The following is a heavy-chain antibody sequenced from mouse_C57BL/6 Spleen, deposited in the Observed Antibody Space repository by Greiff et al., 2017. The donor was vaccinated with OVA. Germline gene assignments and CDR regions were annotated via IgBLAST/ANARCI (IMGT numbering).Heavy chain of an antibody. J-gene: IGHJ1*03. D-gene: IGHD2-12*01. CDR1: GYTFTDYN. CDR2: INPNNGGT. Sequence: VQLQQSGPELVKPGASVKMSCKASGYTFTDYNMHWVKQSHGKSLEWIGYINPNNGGTSYNQEFKGKATLTVNKSSSTAYMELRSLTSEDSAVYYCAREVYDCWYFDVWGTGTTVTVSS. V-gene: IGHV1-22*01. CDR3: AREVYDCWYFDV.